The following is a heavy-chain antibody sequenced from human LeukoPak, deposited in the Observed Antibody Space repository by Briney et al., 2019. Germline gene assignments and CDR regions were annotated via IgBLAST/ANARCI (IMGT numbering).Heavy chain of an antibody. D-gene: IGHD3-22*01. CDR1: EYSFTSYW. V-gene: IGHV5-51*01. CDR2: IYPGDSHT. J-gene: IGHJ4*02. Sequence: GESLKISCKGSEYSFTSYWVGWVRQMPGKGLEWMGVIYPGDSHTRHSPSFQGQVTISVDKSISTAYLQWSSLRASDTAMYYCARRLFYDSPGGFDYGGQGPLVTVSS. CDR3: ARRLFYDSPGGFDY.